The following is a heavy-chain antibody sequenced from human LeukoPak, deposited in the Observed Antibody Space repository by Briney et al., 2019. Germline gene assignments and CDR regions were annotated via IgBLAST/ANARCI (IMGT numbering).Heavy chain of an antibody. J-gene: IGHJ4*02. CDR1: GGSISIYY. Sequence: PSETLSLTCTVSGGSISIYYWSWVRQPPGKGLEWIGCVYNSGSTDYNPSLKSRVTISADTSKNQFSLKLSSVIAADTAVYFCVRDRELNYWGQGILVTVSS. CDR3: VRDRELNY. V-gene: IGHV4-59*01. CDR2: VYNSGST. D-gene: IGHD3-10*01.